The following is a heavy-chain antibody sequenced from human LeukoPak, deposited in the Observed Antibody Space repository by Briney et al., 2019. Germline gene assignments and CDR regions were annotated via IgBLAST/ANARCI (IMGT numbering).Heavy chain of an antibody. J-gene: IGHJ5*02. CDR2: IYTSGST. Sequence: SETLFLTCTVSGGSISSGSYYWSWIRQPAGKGLEWIGRIYTSGSTNYNPSLKSRVTISVDTSKNQFSLKLSSVTAADTAVYYCARTEQWLVRGHWFDPWGQGTLVTVSS. D-gene: IGHD6-19*01. V-gene: IGHV4-61*02. CDR1: GGSISSGSYY. CDR3: ARTEQWLVRGHWFDP.